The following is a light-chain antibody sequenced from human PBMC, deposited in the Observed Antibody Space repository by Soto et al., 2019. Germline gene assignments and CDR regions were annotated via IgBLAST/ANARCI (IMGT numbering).Light chain of an antibody. CDR2: DTS. J-gene: IGKJ2*01. V-gene: IGKV3-11*01. CDR3: QNRTKWPRT. Sequence: EVVLTQSPVTLSLSPGERATLSCRASQSVGTFLAWYQQKPGQAPRLIIYDTSNRATGIPARFSGTVSGTDFALTISSVEPEVVAVYFCQNRTKWPRTFGQGTKLDIK. CDR1: QSVGTF.